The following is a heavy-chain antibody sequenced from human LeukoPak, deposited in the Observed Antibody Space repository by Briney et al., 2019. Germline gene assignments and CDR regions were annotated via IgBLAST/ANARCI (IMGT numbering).Heavy chain of an antibody. D-gene: IGHD6-13*01. V-gene: IGHV3-53*01. J-gene: IGHJ4*02. Sequence: GGSLRLSCAASGFTVSSIYMNWVRQAPGKGLEWVSVIYRGGTTYYADSVKGRFTISRDNSKNTLYLQMNRVRVEDTAVYFCARASTIGAAGLFDFWGQGTLVTVSS. CDR1: GFTVSSIY. CDR3: ARASTIGAAGLFDF. CDR2: IYRGGTT.